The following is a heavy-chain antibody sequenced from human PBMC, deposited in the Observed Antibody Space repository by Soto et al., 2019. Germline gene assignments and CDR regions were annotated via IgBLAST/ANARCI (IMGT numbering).Heavy chain of an antibody. J-gene: IGHJ4*02. CDR3: ARGQEGCSGGSCRGGPPRHYYFDY. CDR2: INHSGST. CDR1: GGSFSGYY. D-gene: IGHD2-15*01. Sequence: PSETLSLTCAVYGGSFSGYYWSWIRQPPGKGLEWIGEINHSGSTNYNPSLKSRVTISVDTSKNQFSLKLSSVTAADTAVYYCARGQEGCSGGSCRGGPPRHYYFDYWGQGTPVTVSS. V-gene: IGHV4-34*01.